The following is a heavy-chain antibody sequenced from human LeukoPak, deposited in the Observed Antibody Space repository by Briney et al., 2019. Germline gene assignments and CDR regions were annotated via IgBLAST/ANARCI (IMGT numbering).Heavy chain of an antibody. D-gene: IGHD5-18*01. V-gene: IGHV4-39*07. CDR2: IYYSGTT. Sequence: SQTLSLTCTVSGGSISSATYYWGWIRQPPGKGLEWIGSIYYSGTTHYNPSLESRVTISVDTSKNQFSLKLASVTAADTAIYYCAKGAGGFSYYNWFDPWGQGTLVTVSS. J-gene: IGHJ5*02. CDR3: AKGAGGFSYYNWFDP. CDR1: GGSISSATYY.